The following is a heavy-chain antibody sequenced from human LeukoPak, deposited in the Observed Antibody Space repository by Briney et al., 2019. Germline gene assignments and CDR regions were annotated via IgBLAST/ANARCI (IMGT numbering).Heavy chain of an antibody. J-gene: IGHJ4*02. CDR3: SRSLNY. V-gene: IGHV3-30*02. CDR1: GFSFSNYG. CDR2: IHYDVSKK. Sequence: PGGSLRLSCAASGFSFSNYGMHWVRQAPGKGLEWVAFIHYDVSKKFYTDSVKGRFTISKDNAKDSLYLEMDSLRVEDTALYYCSRSLNYWGQGALVTVSS.